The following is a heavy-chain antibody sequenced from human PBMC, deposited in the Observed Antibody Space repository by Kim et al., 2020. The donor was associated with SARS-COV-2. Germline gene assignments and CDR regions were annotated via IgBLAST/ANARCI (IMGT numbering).Heavy chain of an antibody. J-gene: IGHJ4*02. D-gene: IGHD5-18*01. V-gene: IGHV4-39*01. CDR3: ARQRGYSYGYGPFGY. Sequence: PSLKSRVTISVDTSKNQFSLKLSSVTAADTAVYYCARQRGYSYGYGPFGYWGQGTLVTVSS.